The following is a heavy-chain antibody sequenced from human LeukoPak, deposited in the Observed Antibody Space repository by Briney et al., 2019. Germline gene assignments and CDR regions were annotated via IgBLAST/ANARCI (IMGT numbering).Heavy chain of an antibody. Sequence: SETLSLTCTVSGGSISDNYWSWARQPPGKGLERIGYIYYSGSANYNPSLASRVTMSVDTSKNQFSLKLNSVTAADTAVYYCARDGGCGSSTGCYPDAFHIWGQGTMVTVSS. D-gene: IGHD2-2*01. CDR1: GGSISDNY. J-gene: IGHJ3*02. CDR2: IYYSGSA. V-gene: IGHV4-59*01. CDR3: ARDGGCGSSTGCYPDAFHI.